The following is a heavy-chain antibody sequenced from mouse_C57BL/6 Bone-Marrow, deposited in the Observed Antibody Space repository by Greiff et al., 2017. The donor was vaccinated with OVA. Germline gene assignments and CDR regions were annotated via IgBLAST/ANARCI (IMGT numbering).Heavy chain of an antibody. V-gene: IGHV1-82*01. CDR3: ASGLVYYFDY. J-gene: IGHJ2*01. CDR2: IYPGDGDT. CDR1: GYAFSSSW. D-gene: IGHD2-2*01. Sequence: VKVVESGPELVKPGASVKISCKASGYAFSSSWMNWVKQRPGKGLEWIGRIYPGDGDTNYNGKFKGKATLTADKSSSTAYMQLSSLTSEDSAVYFCASGLVYYFDYWGQGTTLTVSS.